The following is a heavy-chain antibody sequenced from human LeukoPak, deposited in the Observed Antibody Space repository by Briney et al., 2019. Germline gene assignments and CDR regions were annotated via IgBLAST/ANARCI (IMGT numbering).Heavy chain of an antibody. CDR1: GFTFSSYA. J-gene: IGHJ6*02. D-gene: IGHD3-22*01. Sequence: PGGSLRLSCTASGFTFSSYAMNWVRQAPGKGLEWVSVISDSGGSTYYADSAKGRFIISRDNYKNTLSLQMDSLRADDTAVYYCAKAQYYDSYYYYGMDVWGQGTTVTVPS. CDR3: AKAQYYDSYYYYGMDV. V-gene: IGHV3-23*01. CDR2: ISDSGGST.